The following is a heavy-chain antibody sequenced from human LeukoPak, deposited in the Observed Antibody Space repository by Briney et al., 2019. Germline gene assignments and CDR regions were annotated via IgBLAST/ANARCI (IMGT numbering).Heavy chain of an antibody. J-gene: IGHJ4*02. CDR3: ARPVVLHEAFYFDS. V-gene: IGHV5-51*01. CDR2: VYPGDPAT. CDR1: GYDFTTYW. D-gene: IGHD6-6*01. Sequence: GESLKISCKGSGYDFTTYWIAWVRQMPGKGLEWMGVVYPGDPATRYSPSFQGQVTFSADKSINTAYLQWSGLKASDTAMYYCARPVVLHEAFYFDSWGQGSLVTVSS.